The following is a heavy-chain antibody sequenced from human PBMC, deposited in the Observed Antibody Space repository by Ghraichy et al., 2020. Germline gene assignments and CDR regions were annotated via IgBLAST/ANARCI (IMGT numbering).Heavy chain of an antibody. CDR2: ITSSTRTK. CDR3: ARGSTVVRFYYYDGMDV. J-gene: IGHJ6*02. D-gene: IGHD4-23*01. CDR1: GFTLSGYS. Sequence: GSLRLSCVGSGFTLSGYSMNWVRQSPGKGLEWVSYITSSTRTKSYADSVKGRFTISRDNAQNSLYLQMNSLRDEDTAVYYCARGSTVVRFYYYDGMDVWGQGTTVTVSS. V-gene: IGHV3-48*02.